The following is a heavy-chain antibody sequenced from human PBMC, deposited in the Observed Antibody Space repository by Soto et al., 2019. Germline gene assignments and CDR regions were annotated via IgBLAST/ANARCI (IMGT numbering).Heavy chain of an antibody. CDR1: GFTFSSYA. CDR3: ARDSSGRDGYNWRAFDY. V-gene: IGHV3-30-3*01. CDR2: ISYDGSNK. Sequence: PGGSLRLSCAASGFTFSSYAMHWVRQAPGKGLEWVAVISYDGSNKYYADSVKGRFTISRDNSKNTLYLQMNSLRAEDTAVYYCARDSSGRDGYNWRAFDYWGQGTLVTVSS. J-gene: IGHJ4*02. D-gene: IGHD5-12*01.